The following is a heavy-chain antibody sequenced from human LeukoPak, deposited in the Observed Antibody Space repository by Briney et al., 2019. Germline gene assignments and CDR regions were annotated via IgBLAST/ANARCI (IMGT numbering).Heavy chain of an antibody. CDR3: ASDRYCTNGVCSSAVAGHAFDI. CDR1: GFTFSSYS. J-gene: IGHJ3*02. CDR2: ISSSSSYI. D-gene: IGHD2-8*01. V-gene: IGHV3-21*01. Sequence: GGSLRLSCAASGFTFSSYSMNWVRQAPGKRLEWVSSISSSSSYIYYADSVKGRFTISRDNAKNSLSLQMNSLRAEDTGVYYCASDRYCTNGVCSSAVAGHAFDIWGQGTMVTVSS.